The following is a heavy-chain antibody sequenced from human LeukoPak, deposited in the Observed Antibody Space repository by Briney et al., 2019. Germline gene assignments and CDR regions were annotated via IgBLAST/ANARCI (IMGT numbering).Heavy chain of an antibody. J-gene: IGHJ3*02. D-gene: IGHD2-2*01. CDR3: VKMVVPAAQWYAFDI. CDR1: GGSISSSSYY. Sequence: SETLSLTCTVSGGSISSSSYYWGWIRQPPGRGLEWIGSIYYSGSTYYNPSLKSRVTISVDTSKNQFSLKLSSVTAADTAVYYCVKMVVPAAQWYAFDIWGQETMVTVSS. CDR2: IYYSGST. V-gene: IGHV4-39*07.